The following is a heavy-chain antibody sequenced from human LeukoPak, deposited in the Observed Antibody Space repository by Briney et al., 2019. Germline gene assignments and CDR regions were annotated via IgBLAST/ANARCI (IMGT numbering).Heavy chain of an antibody. D-gene: IGHD1-26*01. Sequence: GGSLRLSCAASGFTFSDHFLDWVRQAPGKGLEWVGRTRNKANSYITEYAASVKGRFTISRDDSKNSLYPQMSSLKTDDTAMYYCASIRGTFGYWGQGTLVTVSS. CDR3: ASIRGTFGY. CDR1: GFTFSDHF. V-gene: IGHV3-72*01. CDR2: TRNKANSYIT. J-gene: IGHJ4*02.